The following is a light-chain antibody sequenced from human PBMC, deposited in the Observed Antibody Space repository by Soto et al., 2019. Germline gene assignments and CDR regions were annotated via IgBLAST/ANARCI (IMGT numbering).Light chain of an antibody. CDR2: GAS. J-gene: IGKJ2*01. CDR3: QQYGSSLYT. Sequence: IVLTQSPGTLSSSPGERATLSCRASQSVSTNNLAWYQQRPGQAPRLLIYGASSRATGILDRFSGSGSGTDFTLTINRLEPEDFAVYYCQQYGSSLYTFGQGTKVDIK. V-gene: IGKV3-20*01. CDR1: QSVSTNN.